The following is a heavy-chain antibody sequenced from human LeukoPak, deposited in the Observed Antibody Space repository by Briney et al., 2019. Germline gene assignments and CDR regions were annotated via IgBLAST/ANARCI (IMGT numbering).Heavy chain of an antibody. J-gene: IGHJ4*02. D-gene: IGHD7-27*01. V-gene: IGHV1-2*06. CDR1: GYTFTGYY. CDR2: IRPHSGDT. CDR3: ARDLRTGDPGIWDY. Sequence: GASVKVSCKASGYTFTGYYMQWVRQAPGQGFEWMGQIRPHSGDTHYAQRFQGRLTLTRDTSIDTAYMELSSLRSEDTAVYYCARDLRTGDPGIWDYWGQGTLVTVSS.